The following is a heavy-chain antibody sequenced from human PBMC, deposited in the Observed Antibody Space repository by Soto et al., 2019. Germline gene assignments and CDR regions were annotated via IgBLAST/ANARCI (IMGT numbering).Heavy chain of an antibody. CDR2: INDGNGNT. D-gene: IGHD2-21*02. Sequence: QVQLVQSGAEERKPGASVKVSCKASGYTFTSYAMHWVRQAPGQRLEWMGRINDGNGNTKYSQKFPGRVTITRDTSASTAYTELSILRSEYTTVYYCARSIVVVTALDYWGQGTLVTVSS. CDR3: ARSIVVVTALDY. CDR1: GYTFTSYA. J-gene: IGHJ4*02. V-gene: IGHV1-3*05.